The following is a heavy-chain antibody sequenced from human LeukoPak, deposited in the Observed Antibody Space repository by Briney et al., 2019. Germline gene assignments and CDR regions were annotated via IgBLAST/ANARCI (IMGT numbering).Heavy chain of an antibody. D-gene: IGHD2-15*01. J-gene: IGHJ5*02. Sequence: SVKVSCKASGGTYSSYAISWVRQAPGQGLEWLGRIIPIFGTANYAQKFQGRVTITTDESTSTAYMELSSLRSEDTAVYYCARDVRSGGINWFDPWGQGILVTVSS. CDR1: GGTYSSYA. CDR3: ARDVRSGGINWFDP. CDR2: IIPIFGTA. V-gene: IGHV1-69*05.